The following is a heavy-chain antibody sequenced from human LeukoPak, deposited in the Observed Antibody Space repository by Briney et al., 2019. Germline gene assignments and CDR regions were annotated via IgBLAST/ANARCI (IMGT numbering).Heavy chain of an antibody. Sequence: PSETLSLTCTVSGYSISSGYYWGWIRQPPRKGLEWIGSIYHSGSTYYNPSLKSRVTISVDTSKNQFSLKLSSVTAADTAVYYCARSKVVPAAIYHYWGQGTLVTVSS. CDR3: ARSKVVPAAIYHY. J-gene: IGHJ4*02. D-gene: IGHD2-2*01. V-gene: IGHV4-38-2*02. CDR1: GYSISSGYY. CDR2: IYHSGST.